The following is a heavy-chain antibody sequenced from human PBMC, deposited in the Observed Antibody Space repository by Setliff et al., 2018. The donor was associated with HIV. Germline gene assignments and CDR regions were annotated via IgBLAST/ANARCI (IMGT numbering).Heavy chain of an antibody. CDR1: GGSISSGTYY. Sequence: SETLSLTCTVSGGSISSGTYYWSWIRQHPGKGLEWIGYIYYSGSTYYNPFLKSRVTISLDTSKNQFSLKLSSVTAADTAVYYCARGFDYAQRPPLYYFDYWGQGTLVTVSS. D-gene: IGHD2-2*01. CDR3: ARGFDYAQRPPLYYFDY. CDR2: IYYSGST. V-gene: IGHV4-31*03. J-gene: IGHJ4*02.